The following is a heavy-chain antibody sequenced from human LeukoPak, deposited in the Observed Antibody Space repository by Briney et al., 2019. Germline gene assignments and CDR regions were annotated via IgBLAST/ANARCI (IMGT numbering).Heavy chain of an antibody. CDR1: GFTLSSYA. CDR3: AKVGDCSGDSCYLNYMDV. D-gene: IGHD2-15*01. Sequence: PGGSLRLSCAASGFTLSSYAMTWVRQAPGKGLEWVSGINGSGGRTYYAVSVKGRFTISRDNSKNTLYLQMNSLRAEDTAVYYCAKVGDCSGDSCYLNYMDVWGKGATVTVSS. CDR2: INGSGGRT. J-gene: IGHJ6*03. V-gene: IGHV3-23*01.